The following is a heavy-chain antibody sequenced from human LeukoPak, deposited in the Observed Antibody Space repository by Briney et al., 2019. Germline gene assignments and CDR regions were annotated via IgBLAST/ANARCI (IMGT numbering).Heavy chain of an antibody. V-gene: IGHV1-8*01. CDR2: MNPNSGNT. J-gene: IGHJ5*02. CDR1: GYTFTSYD. D-gene: IGHD3-10*01. Sequence: GASVTVSFKASGYTFTSYDINWVRQATGQGLEWMGWMNPNSGNTGYAQKFQGRVTMTRNTSISTAYMELSSLRSEDTAVYYCARVRSSRRVRGVMYNWFDPWGQGTLVTVSS. CDR3: ARVRSSRRVRGVMYNWFDP.